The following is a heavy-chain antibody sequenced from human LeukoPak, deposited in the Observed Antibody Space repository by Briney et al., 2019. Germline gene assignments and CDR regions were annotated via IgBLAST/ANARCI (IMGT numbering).Heavy chain of an antibody. D-gene: IGHD6-13*01. CDR1: GFTFSSYW. CDR3: ARDIEAAGPFIDY. CDR2: TKYDGSEK. Sequence: PGGSLRPSCAASGFTFSSYWMSWVRQAPGKGLEWVANTKYDGSEKYYVDSVKGRFTISRDNAKNSLYLQMNSLRAEDTAVYYCARDIEAAGPFIDYWGQGTLVTVSS. V-gene: IGHV3-7*01. J-gene: IGHJ4*02.